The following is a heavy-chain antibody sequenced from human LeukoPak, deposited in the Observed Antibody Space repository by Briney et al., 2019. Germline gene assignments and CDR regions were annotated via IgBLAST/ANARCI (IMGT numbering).Heavy chain of an antibody. D-gene: IGHD6-25*01. V-gene: IGHV3-23*01. CDR3: ANARIRLWQRNDAIDI. J-gene: IGHJ3*02. CDR1: GFTFSNYY. Sequence: GGSLRLSCAASGFTFSNYYMSWVRQAPGKGLEWVSAISGSGGTTYYADSVKGRFTISRDNSKNTLFLQMNSLRAEDTAVYYCANARIRLWQRNDAIDIWSQGTMVTVSS. CDR2: ISGSGGTT.